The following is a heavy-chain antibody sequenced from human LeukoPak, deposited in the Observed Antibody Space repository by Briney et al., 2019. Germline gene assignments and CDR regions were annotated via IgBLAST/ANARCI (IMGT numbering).Heavy chain of an antibody. CDR3: ARGGWGYYGSGSYYNEQNYYYYYYMDV. Sequence: SETLSLTCSVFGGSMSSYYWSWIRQPPGKGLEWIGYIYYSGSTNYNPSLKSRVTISVDTSKNQFSLKLSSVTAADTAVYYCARGGWGYYGSGSYYNEQNYYYYYYMDVWGKGTTVTISS. V-gene: IGHV4-59*01. CDR1: GGSMSSYY. D-gene: IGHD3-10*01. J-gene: IGHJ6*03. CDR2: IYYSGST.